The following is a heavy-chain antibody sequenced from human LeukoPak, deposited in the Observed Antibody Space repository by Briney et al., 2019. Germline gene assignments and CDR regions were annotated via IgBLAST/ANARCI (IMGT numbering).Heavy chain of an antibody. CDR3: ASRIATAGSVDY. V-gene: IGHV3-53*01. Sequence: GGSLRVSCAASGFTVSSNYMSWVRQAPGKGLEWVSVIYSSGSTYYADSVKGRFTISRDNSKNTLHLQMNTLRAEDTAVYYCASRIATAGSVDYWGQGTLVTVSS. CDR2: IYSSGST. CDR1: GFTVSSNY. D-gene: IGHD6-13*01. J-gene: IGHJ4*02.